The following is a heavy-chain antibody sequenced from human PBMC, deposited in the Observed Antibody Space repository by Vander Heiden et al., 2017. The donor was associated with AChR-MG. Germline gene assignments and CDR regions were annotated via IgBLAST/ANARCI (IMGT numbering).Heavy chain of an antibody. Sequence: QVQLVQSGAEVKKPGASVKVSCKASGYYFTSYGLSWVGRAPGQGLKWMGWISAYNGNTNYAQKLQGRVTMTTDTATSTAYMELRSLRSDDTAVNDCARIYSGYVYYYYGMDVWGQGTTVTVSS. J-gene: IGHJ6*02. CDR1: GYYFTSYG. V-gene: IGHV1-18*01. CDR3: ARIYSGYVYYYYGMDV. CDR2: ISAYNGNT. D-gene: IGHD5-12*01.